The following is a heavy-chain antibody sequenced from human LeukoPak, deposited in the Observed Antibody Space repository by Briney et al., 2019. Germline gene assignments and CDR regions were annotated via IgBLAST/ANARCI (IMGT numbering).Heavy chain of an antibody. CDR2: VNPNSGGT. J-gene: IGHJ4*02. D-gene: IGHD4-23*01. V-gene: IGHV1-2*02. CDR3: ARPRNPMVVTPTSRTYFFDS. CDR1: RYTFTGYY. Sequence: ASVKVSCKASRYTFTGYYMHWVRQAPRQGLEWMGWVNPNSGGTNFAQKFQGRVTVTRDTSISVVYMELSRLRSDDTAVYYCARPRNPMVVTPTSRTYFFDSWGQGTLVTVSS.